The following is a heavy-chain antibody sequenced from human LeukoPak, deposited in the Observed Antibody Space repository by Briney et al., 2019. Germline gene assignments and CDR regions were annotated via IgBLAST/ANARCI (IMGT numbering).Heavy chain of an antibody. Sequence: PSETLSLTCAVYGGSFSGYYWSWIRQPPGKGLEWIGEINHSGSTNYNPSLKSRATISVDTSKNQFSLKLSSVTAADTAVYYCAVGRAVAGTNFDYWGQGTLVTVSS. CDR1: GGSFSGYY. J-gene: IGHJ4*02. V-gene: IGHV4-34*01. CDR3: AVGRAVAGTNFDY. CDR2: INHSGST. D-gene: IGHD6-19*01.